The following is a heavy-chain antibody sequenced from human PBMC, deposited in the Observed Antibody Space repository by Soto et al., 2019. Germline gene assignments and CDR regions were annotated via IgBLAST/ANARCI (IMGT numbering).Heavy chain of an antibody. J-gene: IGHJ4*02. Sequence: EVQLVESGGNLTQPGGSLRLSCAASGYTFSSYSINWVRQAPGKGLEWVSYISSTSSTIYYADSVRGRFTISSDNDKNSAYLQMNSLRADDTGVYYCVRGPEGATRGFIDYWGQGILVTVSS. CDR1: GYTFSSYS. D-gene: IGHD3-10*01. V-gene: IGHV3-48*01. CDR2: ISSTSSTI. CDR3: VRGPEGATRGFIDY.